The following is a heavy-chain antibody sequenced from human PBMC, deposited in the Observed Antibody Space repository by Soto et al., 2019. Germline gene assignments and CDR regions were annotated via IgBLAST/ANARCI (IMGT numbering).Heavy chain of an antibody. D-gene: IGHD2-15*01. CDR1: GGSFSGYY. V-gene: IGHV4-34*01. Sequence: SETLSLTCAVYGGSFSGYYGSWIRQPPGMGLEWIGEISHSGSTNYNPSLKSRVTISVDTSKNQFSLKLSSVTAADTAVYYCARGNIVVVVAASTLEYYFDYWGQGNLVTVSS. CDR3: ARGNIVVVVAASTLEYYFDY. J-gene: IGHJ4*02. CDR2: ISHSGST.